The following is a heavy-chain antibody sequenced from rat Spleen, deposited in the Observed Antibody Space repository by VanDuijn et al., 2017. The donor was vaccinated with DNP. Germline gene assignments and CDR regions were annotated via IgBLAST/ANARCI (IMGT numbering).Heavy chain of an antibody. CDR1: GYSITSSYR. V-gene: IGHV3-3*01. CDR2: ISYSGST. Sequence: EVQLQESGPGLVKPSQSLSLTCSVTGYSITSSYRWNWIRKFPGNKMEWMGYISYSGSTNCNPSLKSRISITRDTSKNQLFLQVNSVTTEDTATYYCARWPGYNPPYAMDAWGQGTSVTVSS. D-gene: IGHD1-4*01. CDR3: ARWPGYNPPYAMDA. J-gene: IGHJ4*01.